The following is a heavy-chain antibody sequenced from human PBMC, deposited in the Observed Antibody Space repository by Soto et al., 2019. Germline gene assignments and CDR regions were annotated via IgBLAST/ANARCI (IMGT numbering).Heavy chain of an antibody. CDR1: GGSFSGYY. J-gene: IGHJ4*02. D-gene: IGHD1-26*01. V-gene: IGHV4-34*01. CDR3: ASGRWLLLDY. CDR2: INHSGST. Sequence: SETLSLTCAVYGGSFSGYYWSWIRQPPGKWLEWIGEINHSGSTNYNPSLKSRVTISVDTSKNQFSLKLSSVTAADTAVYYCASGRWLLLDYWGQGXLVTVYS.